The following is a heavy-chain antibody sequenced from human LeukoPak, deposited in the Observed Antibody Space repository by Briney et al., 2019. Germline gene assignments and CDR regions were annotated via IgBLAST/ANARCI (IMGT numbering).Heavy chain of an antibody. J-gene: IGHJ6*02. Sequence: PGGSLRLSCAASGFTFSSYAMSWVRQAPGKGLEWVSSISSSSSYIYYADSVKGRFTISRDNAKNSLYLQMNSLRAEDTAVYYCARDLTGYYDFWSGYYTPDYYGMDVWGQGTTVTVSS. CDR1: GFTFSSYA. D-gene: IGHD3-3*01. V-gene: IGHV3-21*01. CDR3: ARDLTGYYDFWSGYYTPDYYGMDV. CDR2: ISSSSSYI.